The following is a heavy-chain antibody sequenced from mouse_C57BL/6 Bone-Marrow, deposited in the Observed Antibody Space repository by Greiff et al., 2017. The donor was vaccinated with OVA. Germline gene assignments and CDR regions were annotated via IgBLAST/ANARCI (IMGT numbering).Heavy chain of an antibody. CDR3: ARSARLRAYLDY. Sequence: VQLQQSGAELVRPGASVKLSCKASGYTFTDYCISWVKQRPGQGLEWIARIYPGRGDTHYNEKFKDKATLTAEKSYSTAYMQLSSLTSDKSAVYVCARSARLRAYLDYCGQGPTLTVSS. CDR1: GYTFTDYC. J-gene: IGHJ2*01. V-gene: IGHV1-76*01. D-gene: IGHD2-2*01. CDR2: IYPGRGDT.